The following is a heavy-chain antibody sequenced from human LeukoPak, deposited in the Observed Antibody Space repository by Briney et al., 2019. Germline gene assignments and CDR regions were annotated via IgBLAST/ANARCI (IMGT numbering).Heavy chain of an antibody. CDR2: IYPGDSDT. Sequence: GESLKISCKGSGYSFTSYWIGWVRQMPGKGLEWMGIIYPGDSDTRYSPSFQGQVTISADKSISTAYLQWSSLKASDTAMYYCARQAHERNTAMVPSSYNWFDPWGQGTLVTVSS. V-gene: IGHV5-51*01. CDR3: ARQAHERNTAMVPSSYNWFDP. J-gene: IGHJ5*02. D-gene: IGHD5-18*01. CDR1: GYSFTSYW.